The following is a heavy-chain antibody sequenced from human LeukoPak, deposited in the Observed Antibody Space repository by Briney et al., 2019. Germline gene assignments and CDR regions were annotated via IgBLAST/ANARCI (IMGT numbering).Heavy chain of an antibody. V-gene: IGHV3-7*01. CDR2: IKQDGSEK. Sequence: GSLRLSCAVSGFTFSSYWMSWVRQAPGKGLECVANIKQDGSEKYYVDSVRGRFTLSRDNAKNSLYLQMNSLRVEDTAVYYCATSAARAIESWGQGTLVTVSS. CDR1: GFTFSSYW. D-gene: IGHD6-25*01. J-gene: IGHJ4*02. CDR3: ATSAARAIES.